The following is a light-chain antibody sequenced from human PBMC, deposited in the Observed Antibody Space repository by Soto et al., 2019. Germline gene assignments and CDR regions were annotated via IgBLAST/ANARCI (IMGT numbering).Light chain of an antibody. V-gene: IGLV4-69*01. CDR3: QTWGTGAWV. CDR1: SGHSNYV. CDR2: LNSDGSH. Sequence: QLVLTQSPSASASLGASVKLTCTLNSGHSNYVIAWHQQLPAKGPRFLMKLNSDGSHSKGDGIPDRFSGSSSGAERYLTISSLQSEDEADYYCQTWGTGAWVFGGGTKLTVL. J-gene: IGLJ3*02.